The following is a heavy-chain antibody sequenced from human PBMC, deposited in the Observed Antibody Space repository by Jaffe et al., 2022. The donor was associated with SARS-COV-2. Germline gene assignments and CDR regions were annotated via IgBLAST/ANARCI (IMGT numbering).Heavy chain of an antibody. CDR3: ARGAATPRYPFDP. J-gene: IGHJ5*02. CDR2: ISYDGSNK. CDR1: GFTFSSYA. D-gene: IGHD2-15*01. Sequence: QVQLVESGGGVVQPGRSLRLSCAASGFTFSSYAMHWVRQAPGKGLEWVAVISYDGSNKYYADSVKGRFTISRDNSKNTLYLQMNSLRAEDTAVYYCARGAATPRYPFDPWGQGTLVTVSS. V-gene: IGHV3-30-3*01.